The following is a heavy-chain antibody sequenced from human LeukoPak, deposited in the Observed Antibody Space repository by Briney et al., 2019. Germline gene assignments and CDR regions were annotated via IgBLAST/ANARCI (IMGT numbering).Heavy chain of an antibody. CDR3: ARGAARFDY. D-gene: IGHD6-6*01. V-gene: IGHV4-39*01. CDR1: SGSISSSSYY. J-gene: IGHJ4*02. CDR2: IYYSGST. Sequence: SETLSLTCTVSSGSISSSSYYWGWIRQSPGKGLEWIGSIYYSGSTYYNPSLKSRATISVDTSKNQFSLKLSSVTAADTAVYYCARGAARFDYWGQGTLVTVSS.